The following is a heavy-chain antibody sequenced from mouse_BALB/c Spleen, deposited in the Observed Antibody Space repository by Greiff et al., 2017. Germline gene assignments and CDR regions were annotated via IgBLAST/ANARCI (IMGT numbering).Heavy chain of an antibody. CDR1: GYTFTSYW. V-gene: IGHV1-69*02. CDR3: ARLTTVGGY. CDR2: IDPSDSYT. Sequence: QVQLQQPGAELVQPGASLRLSCKTSGYTFTSYWMHWVQQRPGQGLEWIGEIDPSDSYTNYNQKFKGKATLTVDKSSSTAYMQLSSLTSEDSAVYYCARLTTVGGYWGQGTTLTVSS. D-gene: IGHD1-1*01. J-gene: IGHJ2*01.